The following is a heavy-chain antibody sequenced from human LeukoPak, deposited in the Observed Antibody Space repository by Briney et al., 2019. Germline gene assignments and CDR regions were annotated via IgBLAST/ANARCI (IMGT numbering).Heavy chain of an antibody. J-gene: IGHJ3*01. CDR3: ARPAYTAAYDL. CDR2: ISYDGSNK. V-gene: IGHV3-30*03. CDR1: GFTFSSYG. Sequence: GGSLRLSCAASGFTFSSYGMHWVRQAPGKGLEWVAVISYDGSNKYYADSVKGRFTISRDNAKNSLYLQMTYLRAEDTAVYYCARPAYTAAYDLWGQGTMVTVSS. D-gene: IGHD3-16*01.